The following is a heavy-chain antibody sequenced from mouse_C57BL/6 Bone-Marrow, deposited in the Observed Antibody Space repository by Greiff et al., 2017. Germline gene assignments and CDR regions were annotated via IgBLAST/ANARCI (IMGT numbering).Heavy chain of an antibody. Sequence: VKLVESGPELVKPGASVKISCKASGYAFSSSWMNWVKQRPGKGLEWIGRIYPGDGDTNYNGKFKGKATLTADKPSSTAYMQLSSLTSEDSAVYFCARFLYAMDYWGQGTSVTVSS. CDR2: IYPGDGDT. V-gene: IGHV1-82*01. CDR3: ARFLYAMDY. J-gene: IGHJ4*01. CDR1: GYAFSSSW.